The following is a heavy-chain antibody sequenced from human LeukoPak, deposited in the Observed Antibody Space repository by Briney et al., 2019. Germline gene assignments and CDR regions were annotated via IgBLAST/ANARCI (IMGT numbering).Heavy chain of an antibody. Sequence: PGGSLRLSCAASRFTFSTYWMHWVRPAPGKGLVWVSTINSGGSSTNYASSVKGRFTSTKDNAKNTLYLQMNSLRVEETAVYYCVRDCWFDYWGQGTLVTVSS. CDR1: RFTFSTYW. CDR3: VRDCWFDY. J-gene: IGHJ4*02. V-gene: IGHV3-74*01. CDR2: INSGGSST.